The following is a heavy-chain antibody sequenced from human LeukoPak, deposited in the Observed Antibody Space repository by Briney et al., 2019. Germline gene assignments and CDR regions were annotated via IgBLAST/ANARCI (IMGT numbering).Heavy chain of an antibody. D-gene: IGHD2-15*01. CDR2: IYPCDSDT. J-gene: IGHJ4*02. V-gene: IGHV5-51*01. CDR1: GYTFHSYW. CDR3: ARHAGYCSGGSCYGDF. Sequence: GASVKLSCKGSGYTFHSYWLAWVRQMPGKRLEWLGIIYPCDSDTRYSPSFQCEVTISADKSIRTAYLQWSSLKAADTAMYYCARHAGYCSGGSCYGDFWGQGTLVTVSS.